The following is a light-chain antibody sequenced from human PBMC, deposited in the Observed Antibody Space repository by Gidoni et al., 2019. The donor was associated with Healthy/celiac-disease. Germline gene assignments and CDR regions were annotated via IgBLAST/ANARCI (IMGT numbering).Light chain of an antibody. CDR3: QSCDSGLSGYGV. V-gene: IGLV1-40*01. CDR2: GHG. Sequence: QLVLPQPPPVSTAPGQAGLISCTGRSSHLGAGYGVHWYQQLQGTAPKLLNYGHGYRPSGVPDRFSGSKAGTAASLAITGLQSEDEADYCCQSCDSGLSGYGVFGGGTKLTV. J-gene: IGLJ3*02. CDR1: SSHLGAGYG.